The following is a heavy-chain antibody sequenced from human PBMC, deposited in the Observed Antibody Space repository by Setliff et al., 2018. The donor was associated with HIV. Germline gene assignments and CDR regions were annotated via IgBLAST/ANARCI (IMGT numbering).Heavy chain of an antibody. CDR2: INHSGST. CDR1: GGCIDRSNYY. D-gene: IGHD6-6*01. CDR3: ARGGRSLAAQTWFDP. V-gene: IGHV4-39*07. J-gene: IGHJ5*02. Sequence: PSETLSLTCSVSGGCIDRSNYYWSWIRQPPGKGLEWIGEINHSGSTNYNPSLKSLVTISVDTSKNQFSLKLSSVTAADTAVYYCARGGRSLAAQTWFDPWGKGTLVTVSS.